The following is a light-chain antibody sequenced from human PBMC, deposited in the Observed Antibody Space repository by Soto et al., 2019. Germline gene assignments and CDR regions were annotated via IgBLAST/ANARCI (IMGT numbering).Light chain of an antibody. V-gene: IGKV3-20*01. Sequence: EIVMTQSPGTLSVSPGERVTLSCRASQSVGSSLVWYQQKPGQAPRLLIYGASSRATGIPDRFSGSGSGTDFTLTISRLEPEDFAVYYCQQHGSSPWMFGQGTKVDIK. J-gene: IGKJ1*01. CDR2: GAS. CDR3: QQHGSSPWM. CDR1: QSVGSS.